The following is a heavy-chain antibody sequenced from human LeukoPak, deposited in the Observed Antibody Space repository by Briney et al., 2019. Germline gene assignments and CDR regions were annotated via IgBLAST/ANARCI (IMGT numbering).Heavy chain of an antibody. CDR2: ISYDGSSK. Sequence: GGSLRLSCAASGFTFSTYAMHWVRQAPGKGLEWVAVISYDGSSKYYADSVKGRFTISRDNSKNTLYLQMNSLRAEDTAVYYCARDGGKKIDYRGQGTLVTVSS. D-gene: IGHD3-16*01. CDR3: ARDGGKKIDY. CDR1: GFTFSTYA. J-gene: IGHJ4*02. V-gene: IGHV3-30*04.